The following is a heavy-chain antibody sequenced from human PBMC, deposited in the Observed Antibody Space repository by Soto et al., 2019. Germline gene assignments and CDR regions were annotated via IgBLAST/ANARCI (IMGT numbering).Heavy chain of an antibody. CDR3: ARDRPGIKTYEAFDI. V-gene: IGHV1-8*01. D-gene: IGHD1-20*01. CDR1: GYTFTSYD. J-gene: IGHJ3*02. CDR2: MSPNTGTI. Sequence: ASLKVSCKASGYTFTSYDINWVRQATGQGPEWMGWMSPNTGTIVYAQKFQGRVTMTRNTSTSTAYMTLSSLRSEDTAVYYCARDRPGIKTYEAFDIWGQGTTVT.